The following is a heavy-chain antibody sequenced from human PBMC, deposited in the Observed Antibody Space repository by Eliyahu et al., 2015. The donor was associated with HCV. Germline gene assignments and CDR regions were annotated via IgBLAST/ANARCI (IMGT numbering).Heavy chain of an antibody. Sequence: QVTLRESGPALVKPTQTLTLTCTFSGFSLSTSGMCVSWIRQPPGKALEWLALIDWDDDKYYSTSLKTRLTISKDTSKNQVVLTMTNMDPVDTATYYCARIRSSGWTSNIYYYGMDVWGQGTTVTVSS. J-gene: IGHJ6*02. CDR2: IDWDDDK. CDR1: GFSLSTSGMC. CDR3: ARIRSSGWTSNIYYYGMDV. V-gene: IGHV2-70*01. D-gene: IGHD6-19*01.